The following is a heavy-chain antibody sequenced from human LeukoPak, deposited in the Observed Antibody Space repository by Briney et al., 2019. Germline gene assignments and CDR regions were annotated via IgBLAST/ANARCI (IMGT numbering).Heavy chain of an antibody. CDR1: GFTFSSYA. D-gene: IGHD3-10*01. J-gene: IGHJ4*02. Sequence: PGGSLRLSCAASGFTFSSYAMSWVRQAPGKGLEWVSAISGSGGSTYYADSVKGRFTISRDNSKNTLYLQMNSLRAEDTAVYYCARESYYGSGSYSGFDYWGQGTLVTVSS. CDR2: ISGSGGST. CDR3: ARESYYGSGSYSGFDY. V-gene: IGHV3-23*01.